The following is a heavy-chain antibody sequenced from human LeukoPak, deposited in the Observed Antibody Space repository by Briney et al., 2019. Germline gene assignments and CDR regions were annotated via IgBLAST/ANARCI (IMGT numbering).Heavy chain of an antibody. CDR3: ARFRTWGDKAFDY. V-gene: IGHV3-23*01. CDR1: GFTFNNYA. J-gene: IGHJ4*02. Sequence: GGSLRLSCAASGFTFNNYAMNWVRQAPGKGLEWVSAISGNGGSTFYTDAVKGRFTISRDNSKNTLYLQMNSLRAEDTAVYYCARFRTWGDKAFDYWGQGTLVTVSS. D-gene: IGHD2-21*02. CDR2: ISGNGGST.